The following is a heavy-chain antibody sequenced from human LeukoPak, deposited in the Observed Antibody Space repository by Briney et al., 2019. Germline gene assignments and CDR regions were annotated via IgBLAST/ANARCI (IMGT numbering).Heavy chain of an antibody. CDR1: GGSFSGYY. CDR3: ARVRAAAGYWTYAYNWFDP. V-gene: IGHV4-34*01. CDR2: INHSGST. J-gene: IGHJ5*02. Sequence: PSETLSLTCAVYGGSFSGYYWSWIRQPPGKGLEWIGEINHSGSTNYNPSLKSRVTISVDTSKNQFSLKLSSVTAADTAVYYCARVRAAAGYWTYAYNWFDPWGQGTLATVSS. D-gene: IGHD6-13*01.